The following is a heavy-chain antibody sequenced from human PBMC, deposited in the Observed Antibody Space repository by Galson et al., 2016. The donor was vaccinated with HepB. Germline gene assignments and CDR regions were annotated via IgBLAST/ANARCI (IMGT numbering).Heavy chain of an antibody. CDR1: GGSINNYY. CDR3: ATSSGYYGTLF. CDR2: IYYSGAT. D-gene: IGHD3-22*01. V-gene: IGHV4-59*13. Sequence: TLSLTCNVSGGSINNYYWGWVRQPPGKGLEYIGYIYYSGATNYNPSLKSRLTISVDTSKNQFSLKLSSVTAADTAVYYCATSSGYYGTLFWGQGTLVTVSS. J-gene: IGHJ4*02.